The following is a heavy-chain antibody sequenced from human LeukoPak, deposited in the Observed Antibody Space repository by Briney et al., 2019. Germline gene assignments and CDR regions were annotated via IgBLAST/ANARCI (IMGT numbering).Heavy chain of an antibody. CDR1: GYTFTSYA. D-gene: IGHD3-10*01. CDR2: INAGNGNT. Sequence: EASVKVSCKASGYTFTSYAVHWVRQAPGQRLEWMGWINAGNGNTNYAQKLQGRVTMTTDTSTSTAYMELRSLRSDDTAVYYCARDLGTMVRPSPWGQGTLVTVSS. V-gene: IGHV1-3*01. J-gene: IGHJ5*02. CDR3: ARDLGTMVRPSP.